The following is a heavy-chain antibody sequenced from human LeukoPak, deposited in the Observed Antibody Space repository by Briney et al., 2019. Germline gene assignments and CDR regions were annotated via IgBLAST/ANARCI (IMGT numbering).Heavy chain of an antibody. Sequence: GGSLRLSCAASGFTFSSYGMHWVRQAPGKGLEWVAFIRYDGSNKYYADSVKGRLTISRDNSKNTLYLQMNSLRAEDTAVYYCAKDIDYGPPGVDYWGQGTLVTVSS. CDR2: IRYDGSNK. D-gene: IGHD4-17*01. J-gene: IGHJ4*02. CDR1: GFTFSSYG. V-gene: IGHV3-30*02. CDR3: AKDIDYGPPGVDY.